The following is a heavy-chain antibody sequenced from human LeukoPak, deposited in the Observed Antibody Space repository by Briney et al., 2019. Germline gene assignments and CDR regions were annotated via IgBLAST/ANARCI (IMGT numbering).Heavy chain of an antibody. V-gene: IGHV6-1*01. D-gene: IGHD3-9*01. CDR1: GDSVSSNSAA. J-gene: IGHJ4*02. CDR2: TYYRSKWYN. CDR3: ARDLNRYSYFDRVVDY. Sequence: SQTLSLTCAISGDSVSSNSAAWNWIRQSPSRGLEWLGRTYYRSKWYNDYAVSVKSRITINPDTSKSQFSLQLNSVTPEDTAVYYCARDLNRYSYFDRVVDYWGQGTLVTVSS.